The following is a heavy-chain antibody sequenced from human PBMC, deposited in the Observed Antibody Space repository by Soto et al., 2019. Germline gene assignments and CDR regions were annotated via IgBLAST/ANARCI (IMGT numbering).Heavy chain of an antibody. D-gene: IGHD3-10*01. J-gene: IGHJ4*02. CDR3: ARDAGPLNY. CDR1: GFTFITYG. V-gene: IGHV3-23*01. Sequence: EVQLLESGGGLVQPGGSLRLSCAASGFTFITYGMTWVRQAPGKGLEYVSSITGSGAGTYYAESVRGRFTISRDNSNNTLYLQMNSRRADDTAIYYCARDAGPLNYWGQGTLVTVSS. CDR2: ITGSGAGT.